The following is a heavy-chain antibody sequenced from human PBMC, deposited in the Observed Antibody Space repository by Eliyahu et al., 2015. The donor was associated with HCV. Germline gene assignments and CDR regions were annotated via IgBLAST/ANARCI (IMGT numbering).Heavy chain of an antibody. Sequence: QVQLVQSGAEVKKPGASVKVSCKASGYTFTSYDINWVRQATGQGPWVVGLVEPYSGNTGYAQKFQGRVTMTRNTSISTAYMELSNLRSEDTAVYYCAREETMIVPTDAFDIWGQGTMVTVSS. J-gene: IGHJ3*02. V-gene: IGHV1-8*01. D-gene: IGHD3-22*01. CDR3: AREETMIVPTDAFDI. CDR1: GYTFTSYD. CDR2: EPYSGNT.